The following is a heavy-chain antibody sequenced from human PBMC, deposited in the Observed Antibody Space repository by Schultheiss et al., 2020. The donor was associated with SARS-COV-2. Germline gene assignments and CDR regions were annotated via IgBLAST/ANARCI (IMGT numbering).Heavy chain of an antibody. CDR2: IYYSGST. J-gene: IGHJ6*02. CDR1: GGSISSYY. V-gene: IGHV4-59*12. CDR3: ARGLIFYYYGMDV. Sequence: SQTLSLTCTVSGGSISSYYWSWIRQPPGKGLEWIGYIYYSGSTNYNPSLKSRVTISVDTSKNQFSLKLSSVTAADTAVYYCARGLIFYYYGMDVLGQGTTVTVSS.